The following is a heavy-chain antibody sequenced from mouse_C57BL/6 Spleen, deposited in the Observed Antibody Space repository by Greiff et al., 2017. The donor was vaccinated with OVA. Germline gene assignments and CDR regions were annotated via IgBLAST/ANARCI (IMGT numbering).Heavy chain of an antibody. CDR1: GFTFSSYA. Sequence: EVQRVESGGGLVKPGGSLKLSCAASGFTFSSYAMSWVRQTPEKRLEWVATISDGGSYTYYPDNVKGRFTISRDNAKNNLYLQMSHLKSEDTAMYYCARDRLLAYWGQGTLVTVSA. CDR2: ISDGGSYT. J-gene: IGHJ3*01. V-gene: IGHV5-4*01. CDR3: ARDRLLAY.